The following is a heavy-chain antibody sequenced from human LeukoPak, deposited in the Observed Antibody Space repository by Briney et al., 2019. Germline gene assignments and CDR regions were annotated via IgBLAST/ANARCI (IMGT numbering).Heavy chain of an antibody. CDR3: ARNTDFWSGSDAFDI. J-gene: IGHJ3*02. D-gene: IGHD3-3*01. CDR1: GGSISSYY. CDR2: IYTSGST. V-gene: IGHV4-4*07. Sequence: PSETLSLTCTVSGGSISSYYWSWIRQPAGKGLEWIGRIYTSGSTNYNPSLKSRVTMSVDTSKNPFSLKLSSVTAADTAVYYCARNTDFWSGSDAFDIWGQGTMVTVSS.